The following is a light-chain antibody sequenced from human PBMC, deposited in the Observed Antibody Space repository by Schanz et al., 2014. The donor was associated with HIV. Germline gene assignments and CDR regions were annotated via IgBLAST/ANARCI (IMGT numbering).Light chain of an antibody. J-gene: IGLJ1*01. Sequence: QSALTQPPSVSGSSGQSVTISCTGTSSDIGTYNRVSWYQQSPGTAPKLLIYEVSDRPSGIPDRFSGSKSGNTASLTISGLQAEDEADYFCCSYTTTSTYVFGAGTKLTVL. CDR3: CSYTTTSTYV. CDR1: SSDIGTYNR. V-gene: IGLV2-18*02. CDR2: EVS.